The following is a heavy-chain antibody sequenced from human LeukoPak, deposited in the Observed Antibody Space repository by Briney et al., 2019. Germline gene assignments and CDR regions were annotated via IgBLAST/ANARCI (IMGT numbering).Heavy chain of an antibody. V-gene: IGHV4-31*03. CDR2: IYYSGST. CDR3: ARESGSRSYNWFDP. CDR1: SGSISSGGYY. J-gene: IGHJ5*02. D-gene: IGHD3-10*01. Sequence: SQTLSLTCTVSSGSISSGGYYWSWIRQHPGKGLEWIGYIYYSGSTYYNPSLKSRVTISVDTSKNQFSLKLSSVTAADTAVYYCARESGSRSYNWFDPWGQGTLVTVSS.